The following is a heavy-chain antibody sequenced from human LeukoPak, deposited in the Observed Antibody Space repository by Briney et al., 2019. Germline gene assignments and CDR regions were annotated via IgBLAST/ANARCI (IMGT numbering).Heavy chain of an antibody. Sequence: ASVKVSCKASGYTFTSYGISWVRLAPGQGLEWVGWISAYNGHTKYPQKLQGRVTMTTDTSTTTAYMELRSLRSDDTAVYYCASDVGYCSSTSCYGLYYWGQGTLVTVSS. D-gene: IGHD2-2*01. V-gene: IGHV1-18*01. CDR3: ASDVGYCSSTSCYGLYY. CDR2: ISAYNGHT. J-gene: IGHJ4*02. CDR1: GYTFTSYG.